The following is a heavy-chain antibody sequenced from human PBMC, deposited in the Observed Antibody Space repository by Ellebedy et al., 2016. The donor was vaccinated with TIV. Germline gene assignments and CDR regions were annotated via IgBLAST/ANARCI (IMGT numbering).Heavy chain of an antibody. CDR2: IGTTVYT. J-gene: IGHJ4*03. CDR3: ARVRFGDTAVDY. CDR1: GFTFSSYD. D-gene: IGHD2-21*01. V-gene: IGHV3-13*01. Sequence: GESLKISCAASGFTFSSYDMHWVRQGTGKGLEWVSAIGTTVYTYYPGSVKVRFTISRENAKNSLYLQITSLRAEDTAVYYCARVRFGDTAVDYWGQGTLVTVSS.